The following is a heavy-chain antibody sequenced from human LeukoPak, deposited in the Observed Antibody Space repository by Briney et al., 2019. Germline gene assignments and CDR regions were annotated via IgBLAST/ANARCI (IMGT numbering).Heavy chain of an antibody. V-gene: IGHV4-34*01. J-gene: IGHJ4*02. D-gene: IGHD2-2*02. Sequence: PSETLSLTCAVYGGSFSGYYWTWIRQAPGKGLEWIGEINHSGSTNYNPSLKSRVTLPVDTSKNQFSLKLSSETAADTAVYYCARACTSSSCHNYWGQGTLVTVSS. CDR1: GGSFSGYY. CDR3: ARACTSSSCHNY. CDR2: INHSGST.